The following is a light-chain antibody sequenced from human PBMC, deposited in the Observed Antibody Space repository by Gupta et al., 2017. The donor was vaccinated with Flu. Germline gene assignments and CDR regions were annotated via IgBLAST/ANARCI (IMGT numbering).Light chain of an antibody. J-gene: IGKJ4*01. CDR3: QQSDSNPVT. CDR1: QTISTY. Sequence: PSSLSASVGDRVTITCRTSQTISTYLNWFQHKPGKAPKVLIYSAFSLQSGVPSRFSGSGSGTDFTLTISSLQPEDSATYYCQQSDSNPVTFGGGTKVEI. V-gene: IGKV1-39*01. CDR2: SAF.